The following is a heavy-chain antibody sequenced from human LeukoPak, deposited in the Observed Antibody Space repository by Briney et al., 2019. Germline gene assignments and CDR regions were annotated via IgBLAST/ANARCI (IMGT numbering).Heavy chain of an antibody. J-gene: IGHJ4*02. CDR3: AKGGGGDYDIHFDY. CDR2: ISGSGGST. D-gene: IGHD3-9*01. Sequence: PGGSLRLSCAASGFTFSSYAMSWVRQAPGKGLEWVLVISGSGGSTYYADPVKGRFTISRDNSKNTLYLQMNSLRAEDTAVYYCAKGGGGDYDIHFDYWGQGILVTVSS. V-gene: IGHV3-23*01. CDR1: GFTFSSYA.